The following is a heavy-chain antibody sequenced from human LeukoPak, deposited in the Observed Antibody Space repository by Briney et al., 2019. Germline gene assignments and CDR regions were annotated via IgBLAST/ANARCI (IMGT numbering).Heavy chain of an antibody. CDR1: GGTFSSYA. J-gene: IGHJ6*02. Sequence: ASVKVSCKASGGTFSSYAISWVRQAPGQGLEWMGWISAYNGNRHYAQKFQGRVTLTRDTSTSTAYMELRSLRSNDTAAYYCARGYCSSTSCYNYYYYGMDVWGQGTTVTVSS. V-gene: IGHV1-18*01. CDR3: ARGYCSSTSCYNYYYYGMDV. D-gene: IGHD2-2*02. CDR2: ISAYNGNR.